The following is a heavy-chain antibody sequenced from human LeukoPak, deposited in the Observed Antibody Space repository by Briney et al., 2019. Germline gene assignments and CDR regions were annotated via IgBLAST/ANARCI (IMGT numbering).Heavy chain of an antibody. CDR1: GYSFNIYW. D-gene: IGHD5-12*01. J-gene: IGHJ4*02. CDR3: ARRLEGLATFDY. V-gene: IGHV5-51*01. CDR2: IYPGDSDT. Sequence: GESLKISSKGSGYSFNIYWIAWERQVTGKGLESMGIIYPGDSDTRYSPSFQGQVTISADKSISTAYLQWSSLKASDTAMYYCARRLEGLATFDYWGQGTLVTVSS.